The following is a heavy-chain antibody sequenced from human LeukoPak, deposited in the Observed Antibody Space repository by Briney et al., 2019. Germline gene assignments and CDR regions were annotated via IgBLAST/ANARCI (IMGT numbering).Heavy chain of an antibody. Sequence: GGSLRLSCAASGFTFSSYWMHWVRQAPGKGLVWVSGISRTGPDTYYADSVKGRFTISRDDSKRTLYLQMNSLRAEDTGVYYCAKDMDDHGDYLFHYWGQGALVTVSS. J-gene: IGHJ4*02. CDR2: ISRTGPDT. CDR3: AKDMDDHGDYLFHY. CDR1: GFTFSSYW. V-gene: IGHV3-23*01. D-gene: IGHD4-17*01.